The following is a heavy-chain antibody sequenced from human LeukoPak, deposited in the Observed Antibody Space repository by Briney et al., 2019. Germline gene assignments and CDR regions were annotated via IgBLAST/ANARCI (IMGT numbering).Heavy chain of an antibody. Sequence: QTGGSLRLSCAASGFTFSGSAMHWVRQASGKGLEWVGRIRSKANSYATAYAASVKGRFTISRDDSKNTAYLQVNSLKTEDTAVYYCTRRDYGDYSSYYYYGMDVWGQGTTVTVSS. J-gene: IGHJ6*02. CDR3: TRRDYGDYSSYYYYGMDV. V-gene: IGHV3-73*01. CDR1: GFTFSGSA. D-gene: IGHD4-17*01. CDR2: IRSKANSYAT.